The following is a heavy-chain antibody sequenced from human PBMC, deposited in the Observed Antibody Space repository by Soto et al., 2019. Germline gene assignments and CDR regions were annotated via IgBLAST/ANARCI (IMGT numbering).Heavy chain of an antibody. CDR2: IYRTGST. CDR1: GGSFTSNNW. Sequence: SETLSLTCAVSGGSFTSNNWWTWVRQPPGQGLEWIGEIYRTGSTNYNPSLKSRVTISLDKSENQFSLKVTSLTAVDTAVYYCASRDPGTSVDYWGQGTLVTVSS. D-gene: IGHD1-7*01. J-gene: IGHJ4*02. V-gene: IGHV4-4*02. CDR3: ASRDPGTSVDY.